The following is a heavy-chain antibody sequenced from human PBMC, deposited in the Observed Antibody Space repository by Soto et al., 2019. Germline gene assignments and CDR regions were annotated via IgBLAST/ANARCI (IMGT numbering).Heavy chain of an antibody. CDR3: ARESSSGWSYYFDY. CDR1: GYTFTGYY. D-gene: IGHD6-19*01. Sequence: ASVKVSCKASGYTFTGYYMHWVRQAPGQGLEWMGWINPNSGGTNYAQKFQGRVTMTRDTSISTAYMELSRLRSDDTTVYYCARESSSGWSYYFDYWGQGTLVTVSS. CDR2: INPNSGGT. V-gene: IGHV1-2*02. J-gene: IGHJ4*02.